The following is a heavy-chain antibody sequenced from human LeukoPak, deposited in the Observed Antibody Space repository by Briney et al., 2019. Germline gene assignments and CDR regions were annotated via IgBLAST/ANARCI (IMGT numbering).Heavy chain of an antibody. V-gene: IGHV4-34*01. CDR1: GGSFSGYY. D-gene: IGHD2-15*01. CDR2: INHSGST. J-gene: IGHJ3*02. Sequence: SETLSLTCAVYGGSFSGYYWSWIRQPPGKGLEWIGEINHSGSTNYNPSLKSRVTISVDTSKNQFSLKLSSVTAADTAVYYCARKIPCSGGSCYPINNWGQGTMVTVSS. CDR3: ARKIPCSGGSCYPINN.